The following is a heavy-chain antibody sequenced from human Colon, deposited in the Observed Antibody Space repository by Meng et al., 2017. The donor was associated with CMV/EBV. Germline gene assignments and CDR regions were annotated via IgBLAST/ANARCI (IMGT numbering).Heavy chain of an antibody. Sequence: SETLSLTCTVSNGSIRSSGYYWAWIRQPPGKGLEWIGSMYYSGSTYYNPSLKSRVTISIDTSKNQFSLKLTSVTAADTAVYYCARDGQRISVAWGVPNWFDSWGQGTLVTVSS. V-gene: IGHV4-39*07. CDR3: ARDGQRISVAWGVPNWFDS. J-gene: IGHJ5*01. D-gene: IGHD3-10*01. CDR2: MYYSGST. CDR1: NGSIRSSGYY.